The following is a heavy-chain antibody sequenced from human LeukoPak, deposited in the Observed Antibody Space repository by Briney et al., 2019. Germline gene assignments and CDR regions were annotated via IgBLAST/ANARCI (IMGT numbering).Heavy chain of an antibody. Sequence: GASVKVSCKASGGTFSSYAISWVRQAPGQGLEWMGGINPIFGTANYAQKFQGRVTITADESTSTAYMELSGLRSEDTAVYYCARVMGFMVRGVITYYFDYWGQGTLVTVSS. V-gene: IGHV1-69*13. CDR2: INPIFGTA. CDR3: ARVMGFMVRGVITYYFDY. J-gene: IGHJ4*02. CDR1: GGTFSSYA. D-gene: IGHD3-10*01.